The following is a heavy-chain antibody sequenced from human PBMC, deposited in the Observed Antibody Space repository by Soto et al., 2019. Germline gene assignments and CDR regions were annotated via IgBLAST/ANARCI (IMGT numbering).Heavy chain of an antibody. CDR1: GFTVNSNY. CDR3: ARDPKRIYGHLDY. Sequence: GGSLRLSCAASGFTVNSNYMSWVRQAPGKGLEWVAHISYDGNNKYYADSVKGRFTISRDNSGNTLYLQMNSLTAEDTAVYYCARDPKRIYGHLDYWGQGTLVTVSS. D-gene: IGHD3-10*01. J-gene: IGHJ4*02. V-gene: IGHV3-30*03. CDR2: ISYDGNNK.